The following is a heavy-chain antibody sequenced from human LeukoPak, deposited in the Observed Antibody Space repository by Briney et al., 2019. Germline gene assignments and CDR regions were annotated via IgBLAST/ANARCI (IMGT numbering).Heavy chain of an antibody. CDR2: INPNSGGT. CDR3: ARAGELWFGELSPSFDY. D-gene: IGHD3-10*01. CDR1: GYTFTGYY. J-gene: IGHJ4*02. Sequence: ASVKVSCKASGYTFTGYYMHWVRQAPGQGLEWMGWINPNSGGTNYAQKFQGRVTMTRDTSISTAYMELSRLRSDDTAVYYCARAGELWFGELSPSFDYWGQGTLVTVSS. V-gene: IGHV1-2*02.